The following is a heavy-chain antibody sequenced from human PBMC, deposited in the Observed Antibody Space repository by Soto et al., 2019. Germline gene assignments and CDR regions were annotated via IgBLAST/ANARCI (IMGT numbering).Heavy chain of an antibody. CDR1: GYTFNTYW. CDR3: ARDSPPMDV. Sequence: GESLKISCQASGYTFNTYWIDWVRQTPGKGLEWMGSIYPRDSDSRYSPSFQGQVAISADKSTTTAYLHWSSLRDEDTAVYYCARDSPPMDVWGQGTTVTVSS. V-gene: IGHV5-51*01. J-gene: IGHJ6*02. CDR2: IYPRDSDS.